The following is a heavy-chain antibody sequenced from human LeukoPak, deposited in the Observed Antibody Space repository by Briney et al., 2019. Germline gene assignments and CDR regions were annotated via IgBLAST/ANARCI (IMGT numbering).Heavy chain of an antibody. CDR1: GGSISSSNYY. Sequence: PSETLSLTCTVSGGSISSSNYYWGWIRQPPGKGLEYIGSIYYSGSTYYNPSLKSRVTISVDTSKNQFSLKLSSVTAADTAVYYCARQKVGYYGSIDYWGQGTLVTVSS. CDR3: ARQKVGYYGSIDY. CDR2: IYYSGST. J-gene: IGHJ4*02. D-gene: IGHD3-10*01. V-gene: IGHV4-39*01.